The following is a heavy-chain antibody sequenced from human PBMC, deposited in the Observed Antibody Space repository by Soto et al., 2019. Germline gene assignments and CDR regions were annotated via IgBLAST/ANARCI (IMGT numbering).Heavy chain of an antibody. CDR1: GYTFSAYT. CDR3: ARDTETLGPRENDALYI. D-gene: IGHD3-3*02. V-gene: IGHV1-3*01. Sequence: QAQLVQSGAEMKKPGASVKVSCKATGYTFSAYTMNWVRQAPGQSLEWMGWINAGSGNTKYSQNLQGRVSITRETSASKVYMELTGLTSEDTAVYYCARDTETLGPRENDALYIWGQGKMVTVSA. J-gene: IGHJ3*02. CDR2: INAGSGNT.